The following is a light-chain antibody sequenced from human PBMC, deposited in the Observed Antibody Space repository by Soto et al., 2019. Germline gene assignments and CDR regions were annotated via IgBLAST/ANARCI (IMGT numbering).Light chain of an antibody. V-gene: IGLV2-14*01. CDR2: EVS. J-gene: IGLJ2*01. CDR3: SSYTSSSKGLV. CDR1: SSDVGGYNY. Sequence: QSALTQPASVSGSPGQSITISCTGTSSDVGGYNYVSWYQQHPGKAPKLMIYEVSNRPSGVSNRFSGSKSGNTASLTISGLQAEDEADYYCSSYTSSSKGLVFGGGTKLTVL.